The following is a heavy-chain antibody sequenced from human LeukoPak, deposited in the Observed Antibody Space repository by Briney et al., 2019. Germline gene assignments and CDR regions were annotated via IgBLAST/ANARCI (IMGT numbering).Heavy chain of an antibody. Sequence: ASVKVSCKASGYTFTSYYMHWVRQAPGQGLEWMGIINPSGGSTSYAQKFQGRVTMTRDMYTSTVYMELSSLRSEDTAVYYCARDRIAVAGYYYYYYMDVWGKGTTVTVSS. J-gene: IGHJ6*03. CDR1: GYTFTSYY. V-gene: IGHV1-46*01. D-gene: IGHD6-19*01. CDR3: ARDRIAVAGYYYYYYMDV. CDR2: INPSGGST.